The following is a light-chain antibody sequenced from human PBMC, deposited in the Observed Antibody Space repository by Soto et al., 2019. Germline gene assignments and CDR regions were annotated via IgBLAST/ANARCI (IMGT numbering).Light chain of an antibody. J-gene: IGKJ1*01. Sequence: EIVLTQSPGTLSLSPGERATLSCRASQSVSSNFLAWFQQKPGQAPRLLIYAASSRATGIPDRFSGSGSGTDFTLTISRREPEDFAVYYCQQYGSSPQTFGQGTKVEIK. CDR1: QSVSSNF. CDR3: QQYGSSPQT. V-gene: IGKV3-20*01. CDR2: AAS.